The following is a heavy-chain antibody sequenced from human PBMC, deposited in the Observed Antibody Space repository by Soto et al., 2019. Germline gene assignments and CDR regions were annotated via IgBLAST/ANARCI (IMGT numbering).Heavy chain of an antibody. CDR1: GYTFTSYG. V-gene: IGHV1-18*01. CDR2: ISAYNGNT. CDR3: ARSQGSSTSLDIYYYHYYGMAV. J-gene: IGHJ6*02. Sequence: ASVKLSCKASGYTFTSYGITWVRQAPGQGLEWMGWISAYNGNTNYAQKLQGRVTMTTDTSTSTAYMELRSLRSDDTAVYYCARSQGSSTSLDIYYYHYYGMAVWCHGTTVTVSS. D-gene: IGHD2-2*01.